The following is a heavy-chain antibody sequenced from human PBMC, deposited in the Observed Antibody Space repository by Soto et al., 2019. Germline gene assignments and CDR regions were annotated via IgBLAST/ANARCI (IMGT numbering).Heavy chain of an antibody. Sequence: QVQLVQSGAEVKKPGASVKVSCQASGYTFTSYGITWVRQAPGQGLEWMGWISAFNGDTNYAQKFQGRVTMSTDTLTRTAYMELRSLTSDDTAVYYWSRGAISLPGFYWGQGTLVTVSS. CDR2: ISAFNGDT. D-gene: IGHD1-1*01. CDR3: SRGAISLPGFY. J-gene: IGHJ4*02. CDR1: GYTFTSYG. V-gene: IGHV1-18*01.